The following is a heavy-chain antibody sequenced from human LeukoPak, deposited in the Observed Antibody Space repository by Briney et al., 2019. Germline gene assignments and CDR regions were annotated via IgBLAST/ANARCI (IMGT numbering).Heavy chain of an antibody. D-gene: IGHD3-10*01. CDR1: GGSISSYY. CDR3: ASLRYYYGSGSYDY. Sequence: SETLSLTCTVSGGSISSYYWGWIRQPPGKGLEWIGYIYYSGSTNYNPSLKSRVTISVDTSKNQFSLKLSSVTAADTAVYYCASLRYYYGSGSYDYWGQGTLVTVSS. CDR2: IYYSGST. V-gene: IGHV4-59*01. J-gene: IGHJ4*02.